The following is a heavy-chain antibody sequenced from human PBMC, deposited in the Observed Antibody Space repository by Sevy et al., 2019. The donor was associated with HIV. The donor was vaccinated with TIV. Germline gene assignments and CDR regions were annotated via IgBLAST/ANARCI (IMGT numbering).Heavy chain of an antibody. V-gene: IGHV3-23*01. D-gene: IGHD2-15*01. CDR2: ISGSGGST. Sequence: GGFLRLSCAASGFTFTSYAMSWVRQAPGKGLEWISGISGSGGSTYYADAVKGRFTISRDNSKNSLYLQMNSLRAEDTDVYYCAKEGGDIVSAISAGYTKTGTAGYFDYWGQGTLVTVSS. CDR3: AKEGGDIVSAISAGYTKTGTAGYFDY. J-gene: IGHJ4*02. CDR1: GFTFTSYA.